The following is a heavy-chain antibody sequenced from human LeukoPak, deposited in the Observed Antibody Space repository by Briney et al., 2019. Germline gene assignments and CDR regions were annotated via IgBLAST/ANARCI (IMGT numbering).Heavy chain of an antibody. Sequence: SETLSLTCTVSGGSISSYYWSWIRQPPGKGLEWIGYIYYSGSTNYNPSLKSRVTISVDTSKNQFSLKLSSVTAADTAVCYCAGTKRWLQLVPAFDIWGQGTMVTVSS. J-gene: IGHJ3*02. CDR2: IYYSGST. V-gene: IGHV4-59*01. D-gene: IGHD5-24*01. CDR3: AGTKRWLQLVPAFDI. CDR1: GGSISSYY.